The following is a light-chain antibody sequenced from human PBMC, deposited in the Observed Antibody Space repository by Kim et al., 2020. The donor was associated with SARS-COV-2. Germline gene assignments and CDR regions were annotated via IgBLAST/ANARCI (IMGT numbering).Light chain of an antibody. J-gene: IGLJ2*01. CDR1: SLRSYY. V-gene: IGLV3-19*01. CDR3: NSRGSNDNVL. Sequence: SSELTQDPAVSVALGQTVRITCQGDSLRSYYATWYQQKPGQAPIVVIYGKNNRPSGIPDRFSGSSSGDTTSLTITGTQAGDEAHYYCNSRGSNDNVLFGG. CDR2: GKN.